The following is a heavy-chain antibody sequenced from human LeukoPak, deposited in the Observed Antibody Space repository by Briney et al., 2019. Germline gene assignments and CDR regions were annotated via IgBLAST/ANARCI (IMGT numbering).Heavy chain of an antibody. V-gene: IGHV3-7*01. Sequence: PGGSLRLSCAVSGFTFTSNWMNWARQAPGKGLQWVASIRQDGGEKSYVDSVKGRFTISRDNTKNSLYLQMSSLRAEDTAVYYCARDGTAAGLYFDLWGQGTLVTVSS. CDR2: IRQDGGEK. D-gene: IGHD6-13*01. J-gene: IGHJ4*01. CDR1: GFTFTSNW. CDR3: ARDGTAAGLYFDL.